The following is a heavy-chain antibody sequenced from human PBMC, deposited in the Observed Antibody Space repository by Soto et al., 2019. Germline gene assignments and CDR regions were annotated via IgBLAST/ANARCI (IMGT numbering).Heavy chain of an antibody. V-gene: IGHV3-23*01. CDR3: VREGRGSFDF. D-gene: IGHD5-12*01. CDR2: IGGRGNSA. J-gene: IGHJ3*01. Sequence: QPGGSLRLSCAASGFIFTNYAMNWVRQAPGKGLEWVSVIGGRGNSAYYADSVQGWFTISRDNSKNTLSLQMSSLTADDTAIYYCVREGRGSFDFWGRGTMVTVSS. CDR1: GFIFTNYA.